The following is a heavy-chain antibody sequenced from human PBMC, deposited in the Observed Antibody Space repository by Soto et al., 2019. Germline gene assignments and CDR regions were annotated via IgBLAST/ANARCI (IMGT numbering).Heavy chain of an antibody. CDR2: IYYSGST. Sequence: KTSETLSLTCTVSGGSVSSGSYYWSWIRQPPGKGLEWIGYIYYSGSTNYNPSLKSRVTISVDTSKNQFSLKLSSVTAADTAVYYCAKTNIARAFDIWGQGTMVTVSS. D-gene: IGHD6-6*01. J-gene: IGHJ3*02. V-gene: IGHV4-61*01. CDR1: GGSVSSGSYY. CDR3: AKTNIARAFDI.